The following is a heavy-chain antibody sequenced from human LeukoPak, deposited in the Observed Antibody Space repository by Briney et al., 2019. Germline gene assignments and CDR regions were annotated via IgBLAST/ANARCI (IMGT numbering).Heavy chain of an antibody. Sequence: SETLSLTCTVSGGSISSGGYYWSWIRQPPGKGLEWIGYVYHSGSTYYNPSLKSRVTISVDRSKNQFSLKLSSVTAADTAVYYCARASSSRAAAVYYYYGMDVWGQGTTVTVSS. V-gene: IGHV4-30-2*01. CDR2: VYHSGST. CDR1: GGSISSGGYY. D-gene: IGHD2-2*01. CDR3: ARASSSRAAAVYYYYGMDV. J-gene: IGHJ6*02.